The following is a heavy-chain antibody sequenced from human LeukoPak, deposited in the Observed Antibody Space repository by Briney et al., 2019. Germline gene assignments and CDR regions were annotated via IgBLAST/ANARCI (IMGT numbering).Heavy chain of an antibody. J-gene: IGHJ4*02. Sequence: SETLSLTCTVSGGSISSYYWSWIRQPPGKGLEWIGYIYYSGSTNYNPSLKSRVTISVDTSKNQFSLKLSSVTAADTAVYYCARGYYDFWSGPQLGFDYWGQGTLVTVSS. CDR1: GGSISSYY. D-gene: IGHD3-3*01. CDR3: ARGYYDFWSGPQLGFDY. V-gene: IGHV4-59*01. CDR2: IYYSGST.